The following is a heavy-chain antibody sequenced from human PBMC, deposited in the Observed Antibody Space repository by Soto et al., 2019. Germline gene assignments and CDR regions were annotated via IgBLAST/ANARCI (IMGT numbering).Heavy chain of an antibody. CDR2: IIPILNVS. CDR1: GGIFNTYI. V-gene: IGHV1-69*02. J-gene: IGHJ5*02. CDR3: ATGLHCSSHSCYVFDP. Sequence: QVQLVQSGAEVKKPGSSVKVSCEASGGIFNTYIFNWVRQAPGQGLEWMGRIIPILNVSQHAQKFQGRLTITADKSTTSSYMELSSLRSDDTAVYYCATGLHCSSHSCYVFDPWGQGTLVTVSS. D-gene: IGHD2-2*01.